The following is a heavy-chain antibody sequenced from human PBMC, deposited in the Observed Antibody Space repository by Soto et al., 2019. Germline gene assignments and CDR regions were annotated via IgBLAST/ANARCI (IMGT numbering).Heavy chain of an antibody. CDR3: AKQRAGFGSGSDTYYFDY. Sequence: EVQLLESGGGLVQPGGSLRLSCVVSGIDFSNYAMTWVRQAPGKGLEWVAISSTSGRSTYHADSVRGRFTISRDNSKNTLYLQMNSLRAEDTAVYYCAKQRAGFGSGSDTYYFDYWGQGTLVTVSS. D-gene: IGHD3-10*01. V-gene: IGHV3-23*01. CDR1: GIDFSNYA. J-gene: IGHJ4*02. CDR2: SSTSGRST.